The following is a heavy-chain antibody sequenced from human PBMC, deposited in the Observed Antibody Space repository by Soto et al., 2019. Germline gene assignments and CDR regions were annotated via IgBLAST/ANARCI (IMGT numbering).Heavy chain of an antibody. J-gene: IGHJ4*02. CDR2: INPNSGGT. CDR1: GYTFTGYY. CDR3: ARAQGPPYTYYDFWSGYSYYFDS. V-gene: IGHV1-2*04. D-gene: IGHD3-3*01. Sequence: QVQLVQSGAEVKKPGASVKVSCKASGYTFTGYYMHWVRQAPGQGLEWMGWINPNSGGTNYAQKFQGWVTMTRDTSISTAYMELRRLRSDDTAVYYCARAQGPPYTYYDFWSGYSYYFDSWGQGTLVTVSS.